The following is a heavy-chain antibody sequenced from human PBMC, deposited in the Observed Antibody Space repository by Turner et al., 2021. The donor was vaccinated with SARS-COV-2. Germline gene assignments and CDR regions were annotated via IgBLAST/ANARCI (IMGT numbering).Heavy chain of an antibody. CDR2: IYYSGTT. Sequence: QVQLQESGPGLVKPSETLSLTCTVSSGSSSSSSYFWGWIRQPPTKELEWIGSIYYSGTTYSNPSLKSRVSLSIDPSKNQFSLNLTSVTAADTGLFYCARQAAGQGLDYWGRGILVTVSS. CDR3: ARQAAGQGLDY. CDR1: SGSSSSSSYF. D-gene: IGHD3-10*01. V-gene: IGHV4-39*01. J-gene: IGHJ4*02.